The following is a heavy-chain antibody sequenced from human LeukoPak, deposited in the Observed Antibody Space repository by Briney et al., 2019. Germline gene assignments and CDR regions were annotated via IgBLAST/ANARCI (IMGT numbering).Heavy chain of an antibody. V-gene: IGHV3-30*18. Sequence: HAGRSLRLSCAASGFTFSSYGMHWVRQPPGKVLEWVAVISYDGSNKYYADSVKGRFTISRDNSKNTLYLQMNSLRAEDTAVYYCAKDRRYYGSGSYMDYWGQGTLVTVSS. D-gene: IGHD3-10*01. CDR1: GFTFSSYG. CDR2: ISYDGSNK. CDR3: AKDRRYYGSGSYMDY. J-gene: IGHJ4*02.